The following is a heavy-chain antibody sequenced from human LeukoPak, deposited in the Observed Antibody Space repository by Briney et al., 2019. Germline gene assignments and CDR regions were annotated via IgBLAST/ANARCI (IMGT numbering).Heavy chain of an antibody. J-gene: IGHJ4*02. CDR2: IYYSGST. Sequence: SETLSLTCTVSGGSISSYYWSWIRQPPGKGLELIGYIYYSGSTNYNPSLKSRVTISVDTSKNQFSLKLSSVTAADTAVYYCGRAPYGPLDHWGQGILVTVSS. V-gene: IGHV4-59*12. CDR1: GGSISSYY. CDR3: GRAPYGPLDH. D-gene: IGHD3-10*01.